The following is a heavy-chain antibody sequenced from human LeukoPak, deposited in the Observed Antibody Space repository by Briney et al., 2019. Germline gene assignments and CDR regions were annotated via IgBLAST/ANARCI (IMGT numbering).Heavy chain of an antibody. CDR1: GYTFTGHY. Sequence: ASVKVSCKASGYTFTGHYMHWVRQAPGQGLEWMGWINPNSGGTNYAQKFQGRVTMTRDTSISTAYMELSRLRSDDTAVYYCARDLAGTTGYWGQGTLVTVSS. V-gene: IGHV1-2*02. D-gene: IGHD1-14*01. CDR2: INPNSGGT. J-gene: IGHJ4*02. CDR3: ARDLAGTTGY.